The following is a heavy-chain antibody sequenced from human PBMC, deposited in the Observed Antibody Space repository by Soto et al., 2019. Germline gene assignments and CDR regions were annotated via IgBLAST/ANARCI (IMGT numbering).Heavy chain of an antibody. J-gene: IGHJ6*02. CDR3: ARLRGSGSSYYYYYYGMDV. CDR1: GFTFSTYS. Sequence: GGSLRLSCVGSGFTFSTYSINWVRQAPGKGLEWVSAISGSGGSTYYADSVKGRFTISRDNSKNTLYLQMNSLRAEDTAVYYCARLRGSGSSYYYYYYGMDVWGHGTTVTVSS. CDR2: ISGSGGST. V-gene: IGHV3-23*01. D-gene: IGHD3-10*01.